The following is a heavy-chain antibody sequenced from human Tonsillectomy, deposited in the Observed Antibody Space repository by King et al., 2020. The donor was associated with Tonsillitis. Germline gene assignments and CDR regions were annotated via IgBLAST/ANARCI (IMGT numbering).Heavy chain of an antibody. D-gene: IGHD3-3*01. CDR2: IKSETDGGTT. J-gene: IGHJ6*03. CDR1: GFTFSNAW. Sequence: VQLVESGGGLVKPGGSLRLSCAASGFTFSNAWMSWVRQAPGKGLEWVGRIKSETDGGTTDYAAPVKGRFTISRDDSKNTLYLQMNSLKTEDTAVYYWTTGIYDLWSGGYMDVWGKGTTVTVSS. V-gene: IGHV3-15*01. CDR3: TTGIYDLWSGGYMDV.